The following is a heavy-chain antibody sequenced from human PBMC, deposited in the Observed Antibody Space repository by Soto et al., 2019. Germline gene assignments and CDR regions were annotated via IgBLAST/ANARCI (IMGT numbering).Heavy chain of an antibody. D-gene: IGHD3-22*01. CDR1: GFAFRDYE. J-gene: IGHJ6*02. CDR2: ISSGAFTI. CDR3: ARTSSSETVHYYGMDV. V-gene: IGHV3-48*03. Sequence: GGSLRLSCIWSGFAFRDYEMNWVRQAPGKGLEWVAYISSGAFTIYYADSVRGRFTVSRDNAKNSLYLQMNSLRDEDAAVYYCARTSSSETVHYYGMDVWGQGTTVTVSS.